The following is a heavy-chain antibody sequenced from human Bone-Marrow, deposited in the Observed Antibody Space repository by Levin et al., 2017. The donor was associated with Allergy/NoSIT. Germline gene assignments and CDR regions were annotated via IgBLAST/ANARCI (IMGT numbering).Heavy chain of an antibody. D-gene: IGHD5-12*01. V-gene: IGHV3-21*01. CDR1: GFTFNTYY. Sequence: GGSLRLSCAASGFTFNTYYMNWVRQAPGKGLEWVSSISSGSSHIYYADSVKGRFTVSRDNARNSLYLQLNSLRAENTAVYYCARPSGAYDRFDFDFWGQGTLLTVSS. J-gene: IGHJ4*02. CDR2: ISSGSSHI. CDR3: ARPSGAYDRFDFDF.